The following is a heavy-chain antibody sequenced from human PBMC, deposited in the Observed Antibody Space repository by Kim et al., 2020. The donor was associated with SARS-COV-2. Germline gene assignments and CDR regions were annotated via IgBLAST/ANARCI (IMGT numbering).Heavy chain of an antibody. Sequence: GGSLRLSCAASGFTFDDYAMHWVRQAPGKGLEWVSGISWNSGSIGYADSVKGRFTISRDNAKNSLYLQMNSLRAEDTALYYCAKGNSSWTPYFDYWGQGT. D-gene: IGHD6-13*01. J-gene: IGHJ4*02. CDR3: AKGNSSWTPYFDY. CDR2: ISWNSGSI. V-gene: IGHV3-9*01. CDR1: GFTFDDYA.